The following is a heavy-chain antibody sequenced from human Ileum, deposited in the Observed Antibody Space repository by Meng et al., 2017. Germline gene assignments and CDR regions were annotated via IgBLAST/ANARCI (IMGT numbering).Heavy chain of an antibody. J-gene: IGHJ4*02. CDR3: TRNPDYSRRSPDF. V-gene: IGHV3-11*01. CDR1: GFIFDDYY. Sequence: LMGVCVGGLCEAGGSLRLSCAASGFIFDDYYMTWDRQAPGQGLEWLSYIGKSGSTIDNADYVKGRFTISRDNSKNSLYLQMHSMRAEDTAVYYCTRNPDYSRRSPDFWGQGTLVTVSS. D-gene: IGHD6-13*01. CDR2: IGKSGSTI.